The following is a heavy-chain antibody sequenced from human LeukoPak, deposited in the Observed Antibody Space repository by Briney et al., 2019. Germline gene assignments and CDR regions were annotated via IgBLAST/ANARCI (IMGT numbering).Heavy chain of an antibody. CDR3: AKSAYSTAWYVGY. D-gene: IGHD6-19*01. V-gene: IGHV3-23*01. J-gene: IGHJ4*02. CDR1: GLIFRNYA. CDR2: ISGDGTET. Sequence: GGSLRLSCTASGLIFRNYAMTWVRQAPRKGLEWVSTISGDGTETFYADSVKGRFTISRDNSKNTHYLQMSSLRAEDTGIYYCAKSAYSTAWYVGYWGQGTLVTVSS.